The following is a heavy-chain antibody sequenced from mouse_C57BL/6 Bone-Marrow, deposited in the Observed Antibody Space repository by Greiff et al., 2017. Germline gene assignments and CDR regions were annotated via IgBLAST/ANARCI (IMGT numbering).Heavy chain of an antibody. J-gene: IGHJ2*01. Sequence: QVQLQQPGAELVRPGTSVKLSCKASGYTFTSYWMHWVKQRPGQGLEWIGVIDPSDSYTNYNQKFKGKATLTVDTSSSTAYMQRSSLTSVTSAVYECERDVYYYGSSQYYFDYWGQGTTLTVSS. D-gene: IGHD1-1*01. V-gene: IGHV1-59*01. CDR2: IDPSDSYT. CDR3: ERDVYYYGSSQYYFDY. CDR1: GYTFTSYW.